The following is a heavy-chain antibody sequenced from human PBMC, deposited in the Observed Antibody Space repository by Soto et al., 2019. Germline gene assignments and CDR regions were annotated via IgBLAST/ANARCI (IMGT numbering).Heavy chain of an antibody. CDR3: ARGPWVLRYFVWLLSKSNYFDY. CDR2: INHSGST. D-gene: IGHD3-9*01. CDR1: GGSFSGYY. Sequence: QVQLQQWGAGLLKPSETLSLTCAVYGGSFSGYYWSWIRQPPGKGLEWIGEINHSGSTNYNPSLKSRVTISVDTSKNQFSLKLSSVTAADTAVYYCARGPWVLRYFVWLLSKSNYFDYWGQGTLVTVSS. J-gene: IGHJ4*02. V-gene: IGHV4-34*01.